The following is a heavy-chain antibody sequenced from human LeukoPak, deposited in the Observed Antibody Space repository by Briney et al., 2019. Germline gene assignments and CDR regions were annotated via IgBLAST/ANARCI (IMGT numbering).Heavy chain of an antibody. CDR1: GFTFSDYW. D-gene: IGHD6-19*01. V-gene: IGHV4-34*01. Sequence: GSLRLSCAASGFTFSDYWMTWIRQPPGKGLEWIGEINHSGSTNYNPSLKSRVTISVDTSKNQFSLKLSSVTAADTAVYYCARCSGWYKAPRYDYWGQGTLVTVSS. CDR3: ARCSGWYKAPRYDY. J-gene: IGHJ4*02. CDR2: INHSGST.